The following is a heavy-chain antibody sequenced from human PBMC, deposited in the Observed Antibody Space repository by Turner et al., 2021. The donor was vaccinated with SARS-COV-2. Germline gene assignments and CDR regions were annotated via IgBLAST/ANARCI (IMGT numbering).Heavy chain of an antibody. CDR3: ARDLLAYGMDV. J-gene: IGHJ6*02. V-gene: IGHV3-53*04. CDR1: GVTVSSNY. D-gene: IGHD3-3*02. CDR2: IYSGGST. Sequence: EVQLVESGGGLVQPGGSLRLSCAASGVTVSSNYMSWVRQAPGKGLEWVSVIYSGGSTFYADSVKGRCTISRHNSKNTLYLQMNSLRAEDTAVYYCARDLLAYGMDVWGQGTTVTVSS.